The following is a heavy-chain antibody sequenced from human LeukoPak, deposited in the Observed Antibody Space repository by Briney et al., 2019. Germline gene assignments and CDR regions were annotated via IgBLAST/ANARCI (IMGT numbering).Heavy chain of an antibody. CDR1: GGSFSGYY. CDR3: ARSLRVRGVISLYYYYGMDV. CDR2: INHRGST. V-gene: IGHV4-34*01. Sequence: SETLSLTCAVYGGSFSGYYWSWIRQPPGKGLEWIGEINHRGSTNYNPSLKSRVTISVDTSKNQFSLKLSSVTAADTAVYYCARSLRVRGVISLYYYYGMDVWGQGTTVTVSS. D-gene: IGHD3-10*01. J-gene: IGHJ6*02.